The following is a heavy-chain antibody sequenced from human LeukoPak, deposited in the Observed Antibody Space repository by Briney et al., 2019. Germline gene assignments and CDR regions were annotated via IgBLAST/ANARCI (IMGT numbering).Heavy chain of an antibody. Sequence: QPGGSLGLSCAASGFTFSSYAMSWVRQAPGKGLEWVSAISGSGGSTYYADSVKGRFTISRDNSKNTLYLQMNSLRAEDTAVYYCAKLSQYYYDSSGYSCDYWGQGTLATVSS. CDR1: GFTFSSYA. CDR2: ISGSGGST. V-gene: IGHV3-23*01. J-gene: IGHJ4*02. D-gene: IGHD3-22*01. CDR3: AKLSQYYYDSSGYSCDY.